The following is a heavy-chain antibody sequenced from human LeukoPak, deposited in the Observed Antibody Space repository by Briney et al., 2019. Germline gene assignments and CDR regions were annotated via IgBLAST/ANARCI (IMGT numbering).Heavy chain of an antibody. V-gene: IGHV4-34*01. CDR1: GGSFSGYY. J-gene: IGHJ4*02. CDR2: INHSGST. CDR3: ARDTFVGVVIRTKPWFGESTVYFDY. Sequence: KTSETLSLTCAVYGGSFSGYYWSWIRQPPGKGLEWIGEINHSGSTNYNPSLKSRVTISVDTSKNQFSLKLSSVTAADTAVYYCARDTFVGVVIRTKPWFGESTVYFDYWGQGTLVTVSS. D-gene: IGHD3-3*01.